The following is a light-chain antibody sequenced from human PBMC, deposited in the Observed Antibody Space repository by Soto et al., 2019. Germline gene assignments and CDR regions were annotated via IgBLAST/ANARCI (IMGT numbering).Light chain of an antibody. V-gene: IGKV1-5*03. CDR2: KAS. CDR3: QQYNSYPIT. J-gene: IGKJ5*01. CDR1: QSISSW. Sequence: VQMSQSPSTLSASIGDRVTITCRASQSISSWLAWYQQKPGKAPKLLIYKASSLESGVPSRFSGSGSGTEFTLTISSLQPDDFATYYCQQYNSYPITFGQVTRLE.